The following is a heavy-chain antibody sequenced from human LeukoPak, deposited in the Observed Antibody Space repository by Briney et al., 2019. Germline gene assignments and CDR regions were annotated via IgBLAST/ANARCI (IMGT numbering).Heavy chain of an antibody. CDR2: IGTASDT. CDR1: GFPFSSFD. J-gene: IGHJ6*03. D-gene: IGHD1-1*01. Sequence: GGSLRLSCAASGFPFSSFDMHWVRQPTGQGLEWVSTIGTASDTYYPGSVEGRFTLSRDNAKNSLYLQMNSLTAGDTAVYYCARGPPRGKYYYMDVWGKGTTVTVSS. V-gene: IGHV3-13*01. CDR3: ARGPPRGKYYYMDV.